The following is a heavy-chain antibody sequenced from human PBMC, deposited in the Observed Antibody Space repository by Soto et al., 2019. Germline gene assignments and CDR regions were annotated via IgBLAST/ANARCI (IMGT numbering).Heavy chain of an antibody. V-gene: IGHV3-30*18. CDR2: ISYDGSNK. CDR1: GFTFSSYG. CDR3: AKEGVGWIDYYSMAV. J-gene: IGHJ6*03. D-gene: IGHD6-19*01. Sequence: QVQLVESVGGVVQPGRSLRLSCAASGFTFSSYGMHWVLQAQGKGLEWVAVISYDGSNKYYADYVKGRFTISRDNSKNTLYLQMNSLRAEDTAVYYCAKEGVGWIDYYSMAVWGKGTTVTVSS.